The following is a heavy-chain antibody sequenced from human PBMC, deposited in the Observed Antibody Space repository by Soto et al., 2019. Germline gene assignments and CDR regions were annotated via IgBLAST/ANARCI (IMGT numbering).Heavy chain of an antibody. D-gene: IGHD3-10*01. CDR1: GYTFTSYA. CDR3: ARDLPPASMVRGGNYGMDV. V-gene: IGHV1-3*01. Sequence: ASVKVSCKASGYTFTSYAMRWVRQAPGQRLEWMGWINAGNGNTKYSQKFQGRVTITRDTSASTAYMELSSLRSEDTAVYYCARDLPPASMVRGGNYGMDVWGQGTTVTVSS. J-gene: IGHJ6*02. CDR2: INAGNGNT.